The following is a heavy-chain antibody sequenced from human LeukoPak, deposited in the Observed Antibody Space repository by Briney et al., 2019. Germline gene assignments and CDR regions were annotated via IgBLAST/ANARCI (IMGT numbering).Heavy chain of an antibody. CDR2: IYYSGST. Sequence: SETLSLTCTVSGGSISSSSYYWGWIRQPPGKGLEWIGYIYYSGSTYYNPSLKSRVTISVDTSKNQFSLKLGSVTAADTAVYYCASRSGSFDYWGQGTLVTVSS. CDR1: GGSISSSSYY. D-gene: IGHD5-12*01. CDR3: ASRSGSFDY. V-gene: IGHV4-39*07. J-gene: IGHJ4*02.